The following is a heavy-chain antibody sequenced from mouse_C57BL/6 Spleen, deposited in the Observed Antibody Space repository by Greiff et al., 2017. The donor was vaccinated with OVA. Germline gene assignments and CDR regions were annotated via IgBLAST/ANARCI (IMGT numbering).Heavy chain of an antibody. Sequence: DVKLQESGPGLVKPSQSLSLTCSVTGYSITSGYYWNWIRQFPGNKLEWMGYISYDGSNNYNPSLKNRISITRDTSKNQLFLKLNSVTTEDTATYYCARGGYDWYFDVWGTGTTVTVSS. CDR3: ARGGYDWYFDV. J-gene: IGHJ1*03. CDR2: ISYDGSN. V-gene: IGHV3-6*01. D-gene: IGHD2-2*01. CDR1: GYSITSGYY.